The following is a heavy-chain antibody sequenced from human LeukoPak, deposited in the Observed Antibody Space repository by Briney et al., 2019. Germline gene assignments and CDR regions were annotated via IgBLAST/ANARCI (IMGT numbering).Heavy chain of an antibody. CDR2: IKGKPDGGAI. J-gene: IGHJ4*02. CDR3: TTDPRY. V-gene: IGHV3-15*01. Sequence: PGGSLRLSCSASGLGGSFKETWMSWVRRAPGKGLEWIGRIKGKPDGGAIDYIAPVRGRFSISRDDSKNLVFLQMDSLKIEDTAVYYCTTDPRYWGQGTTVTVSS. CDR1: GLGGSFKETW.